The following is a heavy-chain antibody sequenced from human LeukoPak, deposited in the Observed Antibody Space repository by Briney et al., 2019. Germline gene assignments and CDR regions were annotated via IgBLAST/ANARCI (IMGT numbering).Heavy chain of an antibody. V-gene: IGHV3-7*01. CDR2: IKEDGSEK. J-gene: IGHJ6*03. D-gene: IGHD3-10*01. CDR3: ARDYGGSGTYDYYYYMDV. CDR1: GFTFSSYW. Sequence: PGGSLRLSCAASGFTFSSYWMSWVRQAPGTGLEWVANIKEDGSEKYYVDSVKGRFTISRDNAKNLLYLQMNSLRAEDTAVYYCARDYGGSGTYDYYYYMDVWGKGTTVIVSS.